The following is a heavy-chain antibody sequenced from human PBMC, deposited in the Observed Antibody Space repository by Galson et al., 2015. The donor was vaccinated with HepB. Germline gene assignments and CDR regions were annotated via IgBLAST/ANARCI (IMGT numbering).Heavy chain of an antibody. D-gene: IGHD3-10*01. J-gene: IGHJ4*02. Sequence: SVKVSCKASGYTFSSYAMNWVRQAPGKGLEWMGWINTNTGNPTYAQGFTGRFVFSLDTSVNTEYLQISSLKAEDTAVYYCARAMVRGVPFDLGYWGQGTLVTVSS. V-gene: IGHV7-4-1*02. CDR2: INTNTGNP. CDR1: GYTFSSYA. CDR3: ARAMVRGVPFDLGY.